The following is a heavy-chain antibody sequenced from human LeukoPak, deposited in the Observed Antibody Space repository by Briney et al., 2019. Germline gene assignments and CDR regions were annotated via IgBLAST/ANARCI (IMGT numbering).Heavy chain of an antibody. J-gene: IGHJ4*02. V-gene: IGHV4-39*01. D-gene: IGHD4-23*01. Sequence: SETLSLTCTVSGGSITSTNYYWGWIRQPPGKGLEWIGSMSYSGSTNYNPSLKSRLTIAVDTSKNQFSLKLSSVTAADTAVYYCARAPRTVVKTPYYFDYWGQGTLVTVSS. CDR2: MSYSGST. CDR3: ARAPRTVVKTPYYFDY. CDR1: GGSITSTNYY.